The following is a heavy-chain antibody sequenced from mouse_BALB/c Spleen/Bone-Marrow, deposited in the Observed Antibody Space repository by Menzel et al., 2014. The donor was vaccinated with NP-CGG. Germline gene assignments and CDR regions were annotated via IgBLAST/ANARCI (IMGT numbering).Heavy chain of an antibody. J-gene: IGHJ4*01. V-gene: IGHV2-6-4*01. CDR2: IWGGGST. D-gene: IGHD1-2*01. CDR1: GFSLSRYS. CDR3: ARNIHITTWMDY. Sequence: VQRVESGPGLVAPSQSLPITCTVSGFSLSRYSVHWVRQPPGKGLEWLGMIWGGGSTDYNSALKSRLSISKDNSKSQVFLKMNSLQTDDTAMYYCARNIHITTWMDYWGQGTSVTVSS.